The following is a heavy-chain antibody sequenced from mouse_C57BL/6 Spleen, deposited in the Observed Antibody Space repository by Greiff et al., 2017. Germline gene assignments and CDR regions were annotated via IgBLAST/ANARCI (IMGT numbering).Heavy chain of an antibody. D-gene: IGHD1-1*01. CDR3: ARHWDCGSGHYWYFDV. CDR2: ISGGGGNT. Sequence: EVMLVESGGGLVKPGGSLKLSCAASGFTFSSYTMSWVRQTPEKRLEWVATISGGGGNTYYPDSVKGRFTISRDNAKNTLYLQMSSLMSEDAALYYCARHWDCGSGHYWYFDVWGTGTTVTVSS. CDR1: GFTFSSYT. V-gene: IGHV5-9*01. J-gene: IGHJ1*03.